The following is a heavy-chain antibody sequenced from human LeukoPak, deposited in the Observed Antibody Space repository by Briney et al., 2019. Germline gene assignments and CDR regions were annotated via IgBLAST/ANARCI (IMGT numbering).Heavy chain of an antibody. CDR3: AHRRGYHDPLFDS. J-gene: IGHJ4*02. V-gene: IGHV2-5*01. CDR1: GLSLSTSAVA. Sequence: SGPTLVNPTQTLTLTCTFSGLSLSTSAVAVGWIRQPPGKALEWLALVYWNDDKTYNPSLKSRLTITKATSKNQVVLTMTNMDPVDTATYYCAHRRGYHDPLFDSWGRGTLVTVSS. CDR2: VYWNDDK. D-gene: IGHD3-22*01.